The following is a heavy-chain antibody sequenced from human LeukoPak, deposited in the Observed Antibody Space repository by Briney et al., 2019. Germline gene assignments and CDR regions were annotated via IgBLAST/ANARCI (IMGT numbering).Heavy chain of an antibody. CDR3: VRRPYRSGFDF. CDR1: GFMFSNYS. CDR2: ISRLSSYI. J-gene: IGHJ4*02. Sequence: GSLRLSCAASGFMFSNYSMNWVRRAPGKGLEWVSSISRLSSYINYADSVKGRFTISRDNAKNSLELHLSRLRPEDTALYYCVRRPYRSGFDFWGQGTLVTVSS. V-gene: IGHV3-21*06. D-gene: IGHD6-19*01.